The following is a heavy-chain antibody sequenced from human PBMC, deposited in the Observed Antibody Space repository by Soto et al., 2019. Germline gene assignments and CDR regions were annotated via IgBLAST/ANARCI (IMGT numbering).Heavy chain of an antibody. D-gene: IGHD5-12*01. V-gene: IGHV3-23*01. CDR2: LSGNGGTT. CDR3: AKISGGQTVNGYSDY. CDR1: GFTFSSYA. Sequence: EVQLLESGGGLVQPGGSLRLSCAASGFTFSSYAMTWGRQAPGKGLEWVSGLSGNGGTTYYADSVKGRFTVSRDNSKNTLYLQLNSLRAEDTAIYYCAKISGGQTVNGYSDYWGQETLVTVSS. J-gene: IGHJ4*02.